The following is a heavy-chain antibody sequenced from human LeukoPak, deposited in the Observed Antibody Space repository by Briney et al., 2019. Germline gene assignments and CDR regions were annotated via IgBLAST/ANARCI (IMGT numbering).Heavy chain of an antibody. D-gene: IGHD4-17*01. J-gene: IGHJ4*02. Sequence: GGSLRLSCAASGFTFSDYYMSWIRQAPGKGLEWVANIKQDGSEKYYVDSVKGRFTISRDNAKNSLYLQMNSLRAEDTAVYYCASLTVTTVYWGQGTLVTVSS. V-gene: IGHV3-7*01. CDR1: GFTFSDYY. CDR2: IKQDGSEK. CDR3: ASLTVTTVY.